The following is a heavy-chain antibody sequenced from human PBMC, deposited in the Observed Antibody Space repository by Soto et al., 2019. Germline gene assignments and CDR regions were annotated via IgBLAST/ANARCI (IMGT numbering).Heavy chain of an antibody. V-gene: IGHV3-30-3*01. CDR3: AKDGYLDTYYFDY. CDR2: ISYDGISK. J-gene: IGHJ4*02. D-gene: IGHD3-9*01. Sequence: GGSLRLSCAASGFTFSSYAMHWVRQAPGKGLEWVAVISYDGISKHYADSVKGRFSISRDDSENTLYVQMNSLRAEDTAVYYCAKDGYLDTYYFDYWGQGTLVTVSS. CDR1: GFTFSSYA.